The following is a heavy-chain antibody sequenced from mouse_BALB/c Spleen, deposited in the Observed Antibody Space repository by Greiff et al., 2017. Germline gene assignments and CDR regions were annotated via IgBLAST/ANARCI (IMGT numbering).Heavy chain of an antibody. CDR1: GFTFSSYG. Sequence: EVKLMESGGGLVQPGGSLKLSCAASGFTFSSYGMSWVRQTPDKRLELVATINSNGGSTYYPDSVKGRFTISRDNAKNTLYLQMSSLKSEDTAMYYCARDRWLNAMDYWGQGTSVTVSS. CDR2: INSNGGST. V-gene: IGHV5-6-3*01. CDR3: ARDRWLNAMDY. D-gene: IGHD2-3*01. J-gene: IGHJ4*01.